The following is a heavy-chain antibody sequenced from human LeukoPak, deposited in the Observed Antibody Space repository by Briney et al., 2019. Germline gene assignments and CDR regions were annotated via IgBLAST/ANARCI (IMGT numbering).Heavy chain of an antibody. V-gene: IGHV4-39*07. Sequence: SETLSLTCTVSGGSISSSSYYWGWIRQPPGKGLEWIGSIYHSGSTYYNPSLKSRVTISVDTSKNQFSLKLSSVTAADTAVYYCARRDRYCSSSICPIDYWGQGTLVTVSS. CDR2: IYHSGST. CDR3: ARRDRYCSSSICPIDY. J-gene: IGHJ4*02. CDR1: GGSISSSSYY. D-gene: IGHD2-2*01.